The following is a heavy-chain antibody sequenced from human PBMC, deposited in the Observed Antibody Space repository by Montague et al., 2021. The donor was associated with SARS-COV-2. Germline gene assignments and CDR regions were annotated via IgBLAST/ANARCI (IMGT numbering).Heavy chain of an antibody. V-gene: IGHV4-59*01. Sequence: SETLSLTCTVSGGSISSYYWSWIRQPPGKGLEWIGYIYYTGSTKYNPSLKSRVTMSLDSPTNRFSLRLNSVTAADTAMYYCARAQNTCFIANCVNYFDFWGLGAQVTVSS. CDR3: ARAQNTCFIANCVNYFDF. CDR2: IYYTGST. J-gene: IGHJ4*02. CDR1: GGSISSYY. D-gene: IGHD1-1*01.